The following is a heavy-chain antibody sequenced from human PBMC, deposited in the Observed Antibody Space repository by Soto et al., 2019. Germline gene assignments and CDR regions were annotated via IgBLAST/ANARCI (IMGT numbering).Heavy chain of an antibody. CDR2: SKSKTDGGTT. CDR3: NVLGSDSSGASADY. V-gene: IGHV3-15*07. J-gene: IGHJ4*02. CDR1: GFTFNNAW. D-gene: IGHD3-22*01. Sequence: EVPLVESGGGLVKPGGSLRHSCAASGFTFNNAWMNWVRQAPGKGLEWVGRSKSKTDGGTTHYAAPVKGRFTISRDDSKNTLYPQMNSLKTEDTAVYYCNVLGSDSSGASADYWGQGTLVTVSS.